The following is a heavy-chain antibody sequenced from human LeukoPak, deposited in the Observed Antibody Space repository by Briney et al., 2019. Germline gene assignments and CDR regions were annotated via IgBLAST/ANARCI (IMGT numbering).Heavy chain of an antibody. CDR2: IIPIFGTA. Sequence: ALVKVSCKASGGTFISYAIGWVRQAPGQGLEWMGRIIPIFGTANYAQKFQGRVTITTDESTSTAYMELSSLRSEDTAVYYCARLDVNDSSGDLFDYWGQGTLVTVSS. V-gene: IGHV1-69*05. J-gene: IGHJ4*02. CDR3: ARLDVNDSSGDLFDY. CDR1: GGTFISYA. D-gene: IGHD3-22*01.